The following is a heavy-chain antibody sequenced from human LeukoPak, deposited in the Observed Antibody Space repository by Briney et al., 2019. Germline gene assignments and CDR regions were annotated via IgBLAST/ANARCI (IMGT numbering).Heavy chain of an antibody. CDR3: AKGRGLWFGEPYDAFDI. Sequence: GGSLRLSCAASGFTFSSYGMQWVRQAPGKGLEWVAFIRYDGSNKYYADSVKGRFTISRDNSKNTLYLQMNSLRAEDTAVYYCAKGRGLWFGEPYDAFDIWGQGTMVTVSS. J-gene: IGHJ3*02. D-gene: IGHD3-10*01. V-gene: IGHV3-30*02. CDR1: GFTFSSYG. CDR2: IRYDGSNK.